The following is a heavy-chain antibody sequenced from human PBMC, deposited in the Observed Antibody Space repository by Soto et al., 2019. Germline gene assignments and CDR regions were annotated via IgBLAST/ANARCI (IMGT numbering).Heavy chain of an antibody. Sequence: SETLSLTCTVSGGSISSYYWSWIRQPPGKGLEWIGYIYYSGNTNYNPSLKSRVTISVDTSKNQFSLKLSSVTAADTAVYYCASVGGGDCSGGRCYGAFDIWGQGTMVTVS. CDR2: IYYSGNT. V-gene: IGHV4-59*01. J-gene: IGHJ3*02. D-gene: IGHD2-15*01. CDR3: ASVGGGDCSGGRCYGAFDI. CDR1: GGSISSYY.